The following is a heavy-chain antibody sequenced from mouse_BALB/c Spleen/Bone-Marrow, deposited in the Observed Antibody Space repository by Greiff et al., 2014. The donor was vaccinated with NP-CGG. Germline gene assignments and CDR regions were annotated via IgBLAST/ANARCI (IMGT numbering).Heavy chain of an antibody. J-gene: IGHJ2*01. V-gene: IGHV4-1*02. CDR2: INPNSRTK. CDR1: GFDFSRNW. CDR3: ARASYYGHYNF. D-gene: IGHD2-10*01. Sequence: EVHLVESGGGLVQPGGSLKLSCAASGFDFSRNWMSWVRLAPGKGLEWIGEINPNSRTKNYAPSLKDKFIISRDNAKNTLYLQMSKVRSEDTALYYCARASYYGHYNFWGQGTTLTVSS.